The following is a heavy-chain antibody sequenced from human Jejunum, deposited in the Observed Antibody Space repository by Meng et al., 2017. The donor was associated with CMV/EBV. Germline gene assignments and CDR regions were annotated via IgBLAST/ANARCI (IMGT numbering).Heavy chain of an antibody. V-gene: IGHV3-21*01. Sequence: YTMTWVRQAPGRGLEWVSSIDATSSYISYADSLRGRFTISRDNTKNSVDLQVNSLRAEDTAVYYCARGDPKKLISGNVSPVDYWGQGTRVTVSS. CDR3: ARGDPKKLISGNVSPVDY. CDR2: IDATSSYI. D-gene: IGHD1-20*01. J-gene: IGHJ4*02. CDR1: YT.